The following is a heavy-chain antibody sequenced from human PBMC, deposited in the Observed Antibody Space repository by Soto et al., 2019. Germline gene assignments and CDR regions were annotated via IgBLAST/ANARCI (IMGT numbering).Heavy chain of an antibody. CDR3: ARGDCVGGTCYSLAGSFYYYMDV. D-gene: IGHD2-15*01. CDR1: GFTFSNYW. J-gene: IGHJ6*03. CDR2: INSDGSVS. Sequence: EVQLVESGGGVVHPGGSLRLSCAASGFTFSNYWMYWVRQAPGKGLEWVSRINSDGSVSSYADSVKGRLTISRDNVKNTLYLQMDSLRAKDTAVYYCARGDCVGGTCYSLAGSFYYYMDVWGKGTTVTVFS. V-gene: IGHV3-74*02.